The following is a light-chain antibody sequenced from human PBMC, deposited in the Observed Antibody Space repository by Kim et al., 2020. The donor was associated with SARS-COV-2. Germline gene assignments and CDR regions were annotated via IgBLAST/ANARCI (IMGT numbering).Light chain of an antibody. J-gene: IGLJ1*01. CDR1: SSDVGYYDY. CDR2: DVS. V-gene: IGLV2-14*03. CDR3: CSHARGIAYV. Sequence: QSVLTQPASVSGSPGQSNTLSCTGTSSDVGYYDYVSWYQKHPGKVPKLIISDVSNRPSGLSSRFSGSKSGNTAYLTISGLQDEDEADYYCCSHARGIAYVFVTGTKVPVL.